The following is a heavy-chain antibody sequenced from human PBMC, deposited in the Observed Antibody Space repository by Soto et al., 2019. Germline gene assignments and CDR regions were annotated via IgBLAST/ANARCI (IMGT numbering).Heavy chain of an antibody. CDR2: MNPKSGNT. CDR1: GYTITELS. V-gene: IGHV1-8*01. D-gene: IGHD2-8*02. CDR3: ARKIRGTGGFDY. J-gene: IGHJ4*02. Sequence: ASVKLSCKGAGYTITELSMHLVRQENGQGPEWMGWMNPKSGNTGYAQKFQGRVTMSRSTSITTAYMELSSLRSEDTAVYYCARKIRGTGGFDYWGQGTLVTVSS.